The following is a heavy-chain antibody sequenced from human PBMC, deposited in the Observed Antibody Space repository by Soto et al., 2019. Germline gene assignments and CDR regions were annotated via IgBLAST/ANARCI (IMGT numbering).Heavy chain of an antibody. V-gene: IGHV1-69*13. J-gene: IGHJ3*02. CDR2: IIPIFGTA. CDR1: GYTLNSYA. D-gene: IGHD3-22*01. CDR3: ARLGGYLRDAFDI. Sequence: SVTVSCTASGYTLNSYAMQWVRQAPGQRLEWMGGIIPIFGTANYAQKFQGRVTITADESTSTAYMELSSLRSEDTAVYYCARLGGYLRDAFDIWGQGTMVTVSS.